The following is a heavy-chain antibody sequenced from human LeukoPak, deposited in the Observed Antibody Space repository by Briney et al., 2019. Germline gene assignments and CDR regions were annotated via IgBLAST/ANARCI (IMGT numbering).Heavy chain of an antibody. CDR1: GFTFSNYA. V-gene: IGHV3-23*01. CDR3: ARHNY. CDR2: ISGSGGTT. Sequence: PGGSLRLSCATSGFTFSNYAVSWVRQAPGKGLEWVSSISGSGGTTYYADSVKGRFTISRDNAKNSLYLQMSSLRDDDTALYYCARHNYWGQGTLVTVSS. J-gene: IGHJ4*02.